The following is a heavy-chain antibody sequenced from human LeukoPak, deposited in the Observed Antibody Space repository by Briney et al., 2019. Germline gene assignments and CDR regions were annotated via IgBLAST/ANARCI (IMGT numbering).Heavy chain of an antibody. V-gene: IGHV3-30*19. CDR2: ISFDGSKK. CDR1: GFTVSSFG. J-gene: IGHJ3*02. CDR3: ARAQRVTMIEVVISAFDI. Sequence: EWFLRFSCAASGFTVSSFGIHRDRQAPGKGLEWGAVISFDGSKKYYSDYVKGRITISRANSTNMLYMQMHSLRTEDTAVYYCARAQRVTMIEVVISAFDIWGQGTLVTVSS. D-gene: IGHD3-22*01.